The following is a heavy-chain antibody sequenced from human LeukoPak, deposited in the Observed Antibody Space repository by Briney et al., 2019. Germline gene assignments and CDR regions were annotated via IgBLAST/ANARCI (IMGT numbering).Heavy chain of an antibody. V-gene: IGHV3-30*18. CDR2: ISYDGTNK. J-gene: IGHJ3*02. D-gene: IGHD3-22*01. Sequence: GGSLRLSCAASGFTFSSYWMHWVRQAPGKGLDWVAVISYDGTNKYYADSVKGRFTISRDNSKNTLSLQMNSLRAEDTAVYYCAKGGYYASSGSYAFDIWGQGTVVTVSS. CDR1: GFTFSSYW. CDR3: AKGGYYASSGSYAFDI.